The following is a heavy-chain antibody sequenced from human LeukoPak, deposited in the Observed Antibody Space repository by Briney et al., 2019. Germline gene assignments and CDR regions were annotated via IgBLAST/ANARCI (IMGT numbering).Heavy chain of an antibody. V-gene: IGHV2-70*04. CDR2: IDWDDDQ. CDR3: ARMGASSHFDY. D-gene: IGHD4/OR15-4a*01. J-gene: IGHJ4*02. Sequence: GPAPVKPTQTLTLTCTFSGFSLSTSGMRVSWFRQPPGKALEWLARIDWDDDQFYTTSLKTRLTISKDTSKNQVVLTMTNMDPVDTVTYYCARMGASSHFDYWGQGTLVTVSS. CDR1: GFSLSTSGMR.